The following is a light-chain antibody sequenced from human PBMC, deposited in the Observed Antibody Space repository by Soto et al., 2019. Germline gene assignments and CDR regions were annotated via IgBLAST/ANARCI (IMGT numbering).Light chain of an antibody. J-gene: IGKJ5*01. CDR1: QGISNY. CDR2: AAS. V-gene: IGKV1-27*01. CDR3: QKYNSAPLIT. Sequence: DIKMTQSPSSLSASVGDRVTITCRASQGISNYLAWYQQKPGKVPKLLIYAASTLQSGVPSRFSGSGSGTDFTLTISSLQPEDVATYYCQKYNSAPLITFGQGTRLEIK.